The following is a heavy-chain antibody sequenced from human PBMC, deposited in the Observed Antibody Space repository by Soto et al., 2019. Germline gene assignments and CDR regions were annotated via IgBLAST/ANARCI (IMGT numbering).Heavy chain of an antibody. V-gene: IGHV4-61*01. CDR2: IYNNGKT. CDR1: GGSVSRPKYF. J-gene: IGHJ4*02. D-gene: IGHD7-27*01. CDR3: ARTVMPVGNLPAFDH. Sequence: QMQLQESGPGLVKPSETLSLACTVSGGSVSRPKYFWSWIRQPPGKGLEWVAYIYNNGKTNYNPSLKSRATISVDTAKNQCSLKLTSVTGADSAVYFCARTVMPVGNLPAFDHWGQGVLVTVSS.